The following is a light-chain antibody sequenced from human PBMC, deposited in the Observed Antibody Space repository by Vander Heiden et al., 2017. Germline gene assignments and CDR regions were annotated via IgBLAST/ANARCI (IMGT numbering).Light chain of an antibody. Sequence: DIQMTQSPSTLSASVGARVTITCRASQSISAWLAWYQQKPGKAPKVLIYKASTLKSGVPSRFSGSGFGTEFTLTISSLQPDDFATYYCQQFGSYLWTFGQGTKVEFK. CDR1: QSISAW. V-gene: IGKV1-5*03. J-gene: IGKJ1*01. CDR2: KAS. CDR3: QQFGSYLWT.